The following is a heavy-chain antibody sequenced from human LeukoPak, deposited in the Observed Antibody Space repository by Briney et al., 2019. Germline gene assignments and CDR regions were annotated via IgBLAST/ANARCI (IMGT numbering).Heavy chain of an antibody. Sequence: SSETLSLTCTVSGGSISSSSYYWGWIRQPPGKGLEWIGSIYYSGSTYYNPSLKSRVTISVDTSKNQFSLKLSSVTAADTAVYYCARRRGSGWYIDYWGQGTLVTVSS. J-gene: IGHJ4*02. CDR3: ARRRGSGWYIDY. CDR2: IYYSGST. CDR1: GGSISSSSYY. D-gene: IGHD6-19*01. V-gene: IGHV4-39*01.